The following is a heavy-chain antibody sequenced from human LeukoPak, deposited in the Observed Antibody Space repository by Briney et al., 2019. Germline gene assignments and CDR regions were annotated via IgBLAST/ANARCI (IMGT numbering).Heavy chain of an antibody. CDR2: ISGSGGST. D-gene: IGHD3-3*01. CDR3: AKDLTIRH. J-gene: IGHJ4*02. Sequence: LEWVSAISGSGGSTYYADSVKGRFTISRDNSKNTLYLQMNSLRAEDTAVYYCAKDLTIRHWGQGTLVTVSS. V-gene: IGHV3-23*01.